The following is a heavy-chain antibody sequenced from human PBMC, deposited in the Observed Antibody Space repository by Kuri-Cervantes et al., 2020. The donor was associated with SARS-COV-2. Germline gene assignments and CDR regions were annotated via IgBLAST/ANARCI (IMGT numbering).Heavy chain of an antibody. Sequence: GGSLRFSCAASGFTFSSYEMNWVRQAPGKGLEWVSYISSSGSTIYYADSVKGRFTISRDNAKNSLYLQMNSLRAEDTAVYYCARDPKLGLPPAWGQGTLVTVSS. CDR2: ISSSGSTI. CDR1: GFTFSSYE. CDR3: ARDPKLGLPPA. D-gene: IGHD1-7*01. J-gene: IGHJ5*02. V-gene: IGHV3-48*03.